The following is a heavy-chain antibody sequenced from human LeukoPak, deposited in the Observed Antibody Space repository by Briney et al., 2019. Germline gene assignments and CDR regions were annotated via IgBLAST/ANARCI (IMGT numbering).Heavy chain of an antibody. J-gene: IGHJ4*02. V-gene: IGHV3-7*05. CDR1: GFTFSSSW. CDR3: ARDRGPNTFDY. Sequence: GGSLRLSCAASGFTFSSSWMSWVRQAPGKGLEWVASISQDGSDRYYVDSVKGRFTISRDNAKNSLYLQMNSLRAEDTAVYYCARDRGPNTFDYWGQGSLVTVSS. CDR2: ISQDGSDR.